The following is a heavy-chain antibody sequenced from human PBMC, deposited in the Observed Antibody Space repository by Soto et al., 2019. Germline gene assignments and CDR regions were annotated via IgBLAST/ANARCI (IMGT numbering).Heavy chain of an antibody. CDR3: ARSITFDWLFFDN. J-gene: IGHJ4*02. Sequence: SETLSLTCAVSGGSISRSNWWSWVRQPPGKGLEWIGEIYHSGSTNYHPSLKSRVTISVDKSKNQFSLKLTSLTAVDTAVYYCARSITFDWLFFDNWGQGTLVTVS. CDR2: IYHSGST. D-gene: IGHD3-9*01. CDR1: GGSISRSNW. V-gene: IGHV4-4*02.